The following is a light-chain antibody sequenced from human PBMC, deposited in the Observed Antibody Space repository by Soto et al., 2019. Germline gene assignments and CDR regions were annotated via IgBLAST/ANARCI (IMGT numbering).Light chain of an antibody. V-gene: IGKV1-9*01. CDR1: QDIAIY. J-gene: IGKJ4*01. CDR2: AAS. CDR3: QQLRMYPST. Sequence: IQLTQSPSSLSASVGDRVTITCRASQDIAIYLAWYQQKPGEAPKLLFYAASTLYGGVPSRFSGSGSGTDFALTISSLQAEDFATYYCQQLRMYPSTFGGGTKVEIK.